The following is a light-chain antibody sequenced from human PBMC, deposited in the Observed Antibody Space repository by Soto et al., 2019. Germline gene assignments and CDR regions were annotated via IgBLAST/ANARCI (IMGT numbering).Light chain of an antibody. J-gene: IGLJ1*01. CDR1: SSDVGGYNY. V-gene: IGLV2-14*03. CDR2: DVS. CDR3: SSYTSSSLHV. Sequence: QSALTQPASVSGSPGQSITISCTGTSSDVGGYNYVYWYQQHPGKAPKLMLYDVSNRPSGVSNRLSGSKSGNTASLTISGLQGEDEADYYCSSYTSSSLHVFGSGTKLTVL.